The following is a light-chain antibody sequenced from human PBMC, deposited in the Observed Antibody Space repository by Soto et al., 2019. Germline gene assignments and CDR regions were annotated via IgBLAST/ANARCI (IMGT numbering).Light chain of an antibody. CDR2: EGT. CDR1: SSDIGSYDL. J-gene: IGLJ1*01. CDR3: CSYAGSRTYV. V-gene: IGLV2-23*01. Sequence: SVLTQPASVSGPLGQSIVISCTGSSSDIGSYDLVSWYQQYPGKAPKVVIFEGTMRPSGVSNRFSGSKSGNTASLTISGLQTEDEADYYCCSYAGSRTYVFGAGTKVTVL.